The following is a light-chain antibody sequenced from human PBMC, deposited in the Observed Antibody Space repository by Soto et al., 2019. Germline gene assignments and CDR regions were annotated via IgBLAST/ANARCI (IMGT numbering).Light chain of an antibody. CDR1: QTVLKSSNNKNY. V-gene: IGKV4-1*01. CDR3: QQSYSHPT. Sequence: DIVMTQSPDSLAVSLGERATINCKSSQTVLKSSNNKNYFAWYQQKPGQAPKLLISWASTRESGVPDRFSGSGSGTDFTLTISSLQPEDFATYYCQQSYSHPTFGQGTKVEVK. J-gene: IGKJ1*01. CDR2: WAS.